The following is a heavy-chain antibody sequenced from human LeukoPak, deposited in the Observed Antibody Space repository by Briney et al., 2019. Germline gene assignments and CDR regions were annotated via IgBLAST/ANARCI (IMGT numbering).Heavy chain of an antibody. CDR2: ISYDGSNK. Sequence: PGGSLRLSCAASGFTFSSYAMHWVRQAPGKGLEWVAVISYDGSNKYYADSVKGRFTISRDNSKKTLYLQMNSLRAEDTAVYYCARAYLRLGELSALDYWGQGTLVTVSS. D-gene: IGHD3-16*02. CDR3: ARAYLRLGELSALDY. J-gene: IGHJ4*02. CDR1: GFTFSSYA. V-gene: IGHV3-30*04.